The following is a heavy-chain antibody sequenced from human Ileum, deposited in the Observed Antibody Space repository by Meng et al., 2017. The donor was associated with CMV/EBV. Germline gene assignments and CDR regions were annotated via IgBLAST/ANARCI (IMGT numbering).Heavy chain of an antibody. J-gene: IGHJ4*02. CDR3: ARLNYYDSREFDY. CDR1: GGSIRNYY. D-gene: IGHD3-22*01. CDR2: IYTGGSP. V-gene: IGHV4-4*07. Sequence: QVQLQEPGPGLVKPSGTLSLTCTVSGGSIRNYYWSWIRQPAGKGLEWIGRIYTGGSPNYNPSLYSRVTMSLDTSKNQFSLKLNSVTAADTAVYYCARLNYYDSREFDYWGQGTLVTVSS.